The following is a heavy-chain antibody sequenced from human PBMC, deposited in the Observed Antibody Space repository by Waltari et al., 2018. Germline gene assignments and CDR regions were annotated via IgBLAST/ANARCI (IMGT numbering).Heavy chain of an antibody. CDR2: INPNSGGT. D-gene: IGHD1-26*01. J-gene: IGHJ6*02. Sequence: QVQLVQSGAEVKKPGASVKVSCKASGYTFTGYYMHWVRQAPGQGLEWMGWINPNSGGTNYAQKFQGRVTMTRDTSISTAYMELSRLRSDDTAVYYCARDREWDPDYDCYYGMDVWGQGTTVTVSS. V-gene: IGHV1-2*02. CDR1: GYTFTGYY. CDR3: ARDREWDPDYDCYYGMDV.